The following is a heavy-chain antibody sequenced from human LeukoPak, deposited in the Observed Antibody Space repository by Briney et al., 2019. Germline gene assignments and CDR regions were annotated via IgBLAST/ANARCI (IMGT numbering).Heavy chain of an antibody. D-gene: IGHD3-10*01. CDR3: ARVIPIGMVRDGFDF. J-gene: IGHJ3*01. Sequence: RGSLRDSCAASGFTFDDYDMSWVRQAPGKGLEWVSDINWNGGSTGYADSVKGRFTISRDNAKNSLYLQMNSLRAEDTAVYYCARVIPIGMVRDGFDFWGQGTMVTVSS. CDR1: GFTFDDYD. V-gene: IGHV3-20*04. CDR2: INWNGGST.